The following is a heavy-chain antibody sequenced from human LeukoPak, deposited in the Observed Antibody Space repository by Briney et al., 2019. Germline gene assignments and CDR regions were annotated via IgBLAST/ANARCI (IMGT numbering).Heavy chain of an antibody. CDR1: GGSISSDNYS. V-gene: IGHV4-61*02. D-gene: IGHD6-19*01. J-gene: IGHJ6*03. CDR2: VYTSGST. CDR3: ARHSSEWLALLYYYYYYMDV. Sequence: PSETLSLTCTVSGGSISSDNYSWSWIRQPAGKGLEWIGRVYTSGSTNYNPCLKSRVTISVDTAKKQFSLKLSSVTAADTAVYYCARHSSEWLALLYYYYYYMDVWGRGTTVTISS.